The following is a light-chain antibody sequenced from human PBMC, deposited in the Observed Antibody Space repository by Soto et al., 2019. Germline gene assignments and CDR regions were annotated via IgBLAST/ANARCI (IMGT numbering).Light chain of an antibody. CDR1: QSIGTF. CDR3: QQRFSTPWT. J-gene: IGKJ1*01. Sequence: SNMTQSPSSLSASVGDRFTMTCRASQSIGTFLNWYQQNQGKAPKLLMYAASSLQGGVPSRFSGSGSGTHFTLTINGLQPEDFATYYCQQRFSTPWTFGQGTKVDI. CDR2: AAS. V-gene: IGKV1-39*01.